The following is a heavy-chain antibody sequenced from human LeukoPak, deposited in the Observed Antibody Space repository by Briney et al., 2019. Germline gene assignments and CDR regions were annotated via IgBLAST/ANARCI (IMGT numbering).Heavy chain of an antibody. J-gene: IGHJ5*02. D-gene: IGHD3-9*01. Sequence: AETLSLTCTVSGGSISSYYWSWIRQPAGKGLEWIGGIYSNGSTNYNPALKNRGTITVGKSKNQFSLKLTSGTAADTAGYYYARDLRYFVPWGEGSLVTVSS. CDR2: IYSNGST. CDR3: ARDLRYFVP. CDR1: GGSISSYY. V-gene: IGHV4-4*07.